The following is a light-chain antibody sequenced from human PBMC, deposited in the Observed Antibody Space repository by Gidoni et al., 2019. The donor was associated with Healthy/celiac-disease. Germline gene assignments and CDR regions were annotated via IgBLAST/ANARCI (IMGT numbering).Light chain of an antibody. V-gene: IGKV2-28*01. Sequence: DIVMPQSPLSLPVTPGEPASISCRSSQSLLHSNGYNYLDWYLQKPGQSPQLLIYLGSNRASGVPDRFSGSGSGTDFTLKISRVEAEDVGVYYCMQALQTPWAFTFGPGTKVDIK. CDR3: MQALQTPWAFT. J-gene: IGKJ3*01. CDR2: LGS. CDR1: QSLLHSNGYNY.